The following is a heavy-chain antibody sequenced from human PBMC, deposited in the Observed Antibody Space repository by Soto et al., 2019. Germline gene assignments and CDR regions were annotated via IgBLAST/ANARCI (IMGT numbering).Heavy chain of an antibody. CDR3: ARGNMITFGGRIAGDAFDA. CDR1: GFTFSTHA. V-gene: IGHV3-64*01. D-gene: IGHD3-16*01. Sequence: AGGSLRLSCAASGFTFSTHAMHWVRQAPGKGLEYVSTVSSNGGSIYYANSVKDRFTISRDNSKNTLYLQMGSLRAVDMAVYYCARGNMITFGGRIAGDAFDAWGQGTMVT. J-gene: IGHJ3*01. CDR2: VSSNGGSI.